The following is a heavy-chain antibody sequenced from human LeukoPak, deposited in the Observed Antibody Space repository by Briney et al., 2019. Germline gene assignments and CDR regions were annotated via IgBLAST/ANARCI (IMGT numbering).Heavy chain of an antibody. J-gene: IGHJ4*02. CDR1: IFTSTRYW. CDR2: IKQDGSEK. CDR3: ARDKGDYDSSGSLFVF. D-gene: IGHD3-22*01. V-gene: IGHV3-7*03. Sequence: HPGGSLRLSCAASIFTSTRYWMSWVRQAPRKGLEWVANIKQDGSEKYYVDSVKGRFTISRDNAKNSLYLQMNYLRAEDTAVYYCARDKGDYDSSGSLFVFGGQRTLVTVSS.